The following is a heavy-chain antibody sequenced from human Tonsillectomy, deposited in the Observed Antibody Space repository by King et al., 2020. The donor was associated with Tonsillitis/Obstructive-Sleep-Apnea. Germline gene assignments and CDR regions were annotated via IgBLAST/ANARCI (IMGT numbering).Heavy chain of an antibody. CDR2: ISAYNGNT. CDR1: GYTFTSYG. CDR3: ARDSSSWYVELPGFDY. V-gene: IGHV1-18*01. Sequence: QLVQSGAEVKKPGASVKVSCKASGYTFTSYGISWVRQAPGQGLEWMGWISAYNGNTNYAQKLQGRVTMTTDTSTSTAYMEMRSLRSDDTAVYYCARDSSSWYVELPGFDYWGQGTLVTVSS. J-gene: IGHJ4*02. D-gene: IGHD6-13*01.